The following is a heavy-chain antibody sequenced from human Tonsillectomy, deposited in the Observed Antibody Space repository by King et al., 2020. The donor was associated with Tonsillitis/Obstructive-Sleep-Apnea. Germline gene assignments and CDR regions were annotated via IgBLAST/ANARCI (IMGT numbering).Heavy chain of an antibody. J-gene: IGHJ3*02. CDR3: ASHYAPSQIGAFDI. CDR1: GGTFSSYA. D-gene: IGHD4-17*01. Sequence: QLVQSGAEVKKPGSSVKVSCKASGGTFSSYAISWVRQAPGQGLEWMGGIIPIFCTANYAQKFQGRVTITADESTSTAYMELSSLRSEDTAVYYCASHYAPSQIGAFDIWGQGTMVTVSS. V-gene: IGHV1-69*12. CDR2: IIPIFCTA.